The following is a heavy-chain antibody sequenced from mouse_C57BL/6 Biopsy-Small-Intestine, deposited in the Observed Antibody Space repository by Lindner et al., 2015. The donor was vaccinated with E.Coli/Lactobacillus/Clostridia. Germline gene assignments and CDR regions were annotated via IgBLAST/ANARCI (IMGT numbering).Heavy chain of an antibody. J-gene: IGHJ4*01. CDR1: GYTFNRYG. V-gene: IGHV1-7*01. Sequence: SVKVSCKPSGYTFNRYGIAWVRQAPGQGLEWMGRITAYTGKTNFAQKFLGRLTMTTDSSASTAYMELKTLSVDDTAVYYCARDRAGTGRDFDFWGQGTLVTVSS. D-gene: IGHD1-1*02. CDR2: ITAYTGKT. CDR3: ARDRAGTGRDFDF.